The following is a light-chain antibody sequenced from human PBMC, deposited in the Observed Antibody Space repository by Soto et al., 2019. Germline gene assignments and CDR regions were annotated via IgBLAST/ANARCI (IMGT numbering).Light chain of an antibody. CDR2: GAS. Sequence: EIVMTQPPATLSVSPGERATLSCRASQSVSSSYLAWYQQKPGQAPRLLIYGASSRATGIPDRFSGSGSGTDFTLTIRRLEPEDFAVYYCQQYGSSPSTFGPGTKVDIK. CDR3: QQYGSSPST. J-gene: IGKJ3*01. CDR1: QSVSSSY. V-gene: IGKV3-20*01.